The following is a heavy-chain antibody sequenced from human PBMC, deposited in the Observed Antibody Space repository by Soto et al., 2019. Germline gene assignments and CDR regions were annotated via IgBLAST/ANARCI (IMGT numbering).Heavy chain of an antibody. D-gene: IGHD3-22*01. Sequence: QEQLVQSGAEVKKPGSSVKVSCKASGGIFSSYAISWVRQAPGQGLEWMGGIIPIFGTANYAQKFQGRGTITADESTNTAYMALSSLKSEDTAIYYCARGDSGYVCFNEFWGQGTLVTVSS. CDR1: GGIFSSYA. V-gene: IGHV1-69*01. CDR2: IIPIFGTA. CDR3: ARGDSGYVCFNEF. J-gene: IGHJ4*02.